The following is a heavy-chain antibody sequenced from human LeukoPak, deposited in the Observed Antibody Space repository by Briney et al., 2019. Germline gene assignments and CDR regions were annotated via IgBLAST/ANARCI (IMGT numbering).Heavy chain of an antibody. D-gene: IGHD3-10*01. CDR2: INPNSGGT. J-gene: IGHJ4*02. V-gene: IGHV1-2*02. CDR3: ARTDYYGSGSYYY. CDR1: GYTFTGYY. Sequence: GASVKVSCKASGYTFTGYYMHWVRQAPGQGLERMGWINPNSGGTNYAQKFQGRVTMTRDTSISTAYMELSRLRSDDTAVYYCARTDYYGSGSYYYWGQGTLVTVSS.